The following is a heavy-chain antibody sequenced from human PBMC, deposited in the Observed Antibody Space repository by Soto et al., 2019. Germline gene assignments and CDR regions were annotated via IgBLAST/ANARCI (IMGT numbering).Heavy chain of an antibody. CDR1: GFNFDNYG. CDR2: ITYDGSFQ. Sequence: WGSLRLSCQASGFNFDNYGIRWFRHSPGEGLEWVAVITYDGSFQYYADSVKGRFTISRDNSKNTLSLHLNTLKPEDTAVYHCAKDRVGGTFYTPLAFWGQGTLVTVSS. CDR3: AKDRVGGTFYTPLAF. D-gene: IGHD1-7*01. J-gene: IGHJ4*02. V-gene: IGHV3-30*18.